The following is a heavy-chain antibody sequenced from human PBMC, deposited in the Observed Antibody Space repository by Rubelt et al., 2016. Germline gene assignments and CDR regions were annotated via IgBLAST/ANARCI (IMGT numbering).Heavy chain of an antibody. CDR2: ISYDGSNK. CDR1: GFTFSSYA. CDR3: VSLTMTGSFDV. Sequence: QVQLVESGGGVVQPGRSLRLSCAASGFTFSSYAMHWVRQAPGKGLEWVAVISYDGSNKYYADSVKGRFTISRDNSKNTLYLQMNSLRAEDTAVYYCVSLTMTGSFDVWGQGTMVTVSS. J-gene: IGHJ3*01. V-gene: IGHV3-30*04. D-gene: IGHD3-22*01.